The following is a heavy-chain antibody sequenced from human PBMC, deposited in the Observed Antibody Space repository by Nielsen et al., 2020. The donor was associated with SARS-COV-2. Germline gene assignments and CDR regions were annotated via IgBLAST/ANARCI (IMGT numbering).Heavy chain of an antibody. Sequence: GESLKISCAASGFTFSSYSMNWVRQAPGKGLEWVSSISSSSSYIYYADSVKGRFTISRDNAKNSLYLQMNSLRAEDTAVYYCARATYRGSSNYGMDVWGQGTTVTVSS. D-gene: IGHD3-16*02. CDR3: ARATYRGSSNYGMDV. V-gene: IGHV3-21*01. CDR1: GFTFSSYS. J-gene: IGHJ6*02. CDR2: ISSSSSYI.